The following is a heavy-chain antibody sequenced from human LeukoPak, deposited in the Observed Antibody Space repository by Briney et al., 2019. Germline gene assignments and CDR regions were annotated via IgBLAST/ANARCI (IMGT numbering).Heavy chain of an antibody. Sequence: GGSLRLSCAASGFTFSSYSMNWVRQAPGKGLERVSYISSSSSTIYYADSVKGRFTISRDNAKNSLYLQMNSLRAEDTAVYYCARGHVLRFLEWPYMDVWGKGTTVTVSS. J-gene: IGHJ6*03. CDR2: ISSSSSTI. CDR1: GFTFSSYS. V-gene: IGHV3-48*04. D-gene: IGHD3-3*01. CDR3: ARGHVLRFLEWPYMDV.